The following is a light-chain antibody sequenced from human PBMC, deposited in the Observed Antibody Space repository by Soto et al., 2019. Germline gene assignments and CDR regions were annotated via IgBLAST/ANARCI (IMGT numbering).Light chain of an antibody. V-gene: IGKV1-5*03. CDR2: KAS. CDR1: QSISSW. J-gene: IGKJ4*01. CDR3: QQYNRYSEVT. Sequence: DIQMTQSPSTLSASVGDRVTITCRASQSISSWLAWYQQKPGKAPKLLIYKASSLESGVPSRFSGSGSGTELTLTISSLQPDDFATYYCQQYNRYSEVTFGGGTKVEIK.